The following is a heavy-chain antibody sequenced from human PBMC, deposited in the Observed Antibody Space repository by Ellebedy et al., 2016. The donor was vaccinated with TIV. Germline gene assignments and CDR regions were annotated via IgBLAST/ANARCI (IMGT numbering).Heavy chain of an antibody. V-gene: IGHV3-53*01. CDR1: GFTVSSNY. J-gene: IGHJ5*02. CDR3: ARGTSSSPNWFDP. D-gene: IGHD2-2*01. CDR2: IYSGGST. Sequence: PGGSLRLSCAASGFTVSSNYMSWVRQAPGKGLEWVSVIYSGGSTYYADSVKGRFTISRDNSKNTLYLQMNSLRAEDTAVYSCARGTSSSPNWFDPWGQGTLVTVSS.